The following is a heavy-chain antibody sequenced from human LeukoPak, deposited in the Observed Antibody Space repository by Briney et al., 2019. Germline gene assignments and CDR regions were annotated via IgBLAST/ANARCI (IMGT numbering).Heavy chain of an antibody. CDR3: ARGRVSSSTWHSTYYYYFYMDV. V-gene: IGHV4-39*07. J-gene: IGHJ6*03. CDR2: IYCSGST. Sequence: SETLSLTCTVSGGSISSSSYYWGRIRQPPGKGLEWMGSIYCSGSTYYNPSLNSRVTISRDTSKNHFSLQLSSVTAADTAVYFCARGRVSSSTWHSTYYYYFYMDVWGKGTTVTVSS. CDR1: GGSISSSSYY. D-gene: IGHD4-11*01.